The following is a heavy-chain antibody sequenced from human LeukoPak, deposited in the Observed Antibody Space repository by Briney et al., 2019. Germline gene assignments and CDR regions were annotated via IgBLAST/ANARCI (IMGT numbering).Heavy chain of an antibody. V-gene: IGHV3-13*04. CDR1: GFTFSDFD. J-gene: IGHJ4*02. CDR3: VRGGHIGFDY. CDR2: IASAGDT. D-gene: IGHD2-21*01. Sequence: GGSLRLSCAASGFTFSDFDMHWVRQATGRGLEWVSSIASAGDTYYVASVRGRFTISRENAKSSLYLQMNSLRAGDTAVYYCVRGGHIGFDYWGRGALVTVS.